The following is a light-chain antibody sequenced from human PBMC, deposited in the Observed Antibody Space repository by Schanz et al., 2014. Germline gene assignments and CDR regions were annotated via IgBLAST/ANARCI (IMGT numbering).Light chain of an antibody. Sequence: PVLTQSPSASASLGASVKLTCTLSSGHSSYAIAWHQQQPEKGPRYLMKLNSDGSHSKGDGIPDRFSGSSSGAERYLTISSLQSEDEADYYCQTWGTGTHVVFGGGTKLTVL. CDR1: SGHSSYA. CDR2: LNSDGSH. V-gene: IGLV4-69*01. J-gene: IGLJ2*01. CDR3: QTWGTGTHVV.